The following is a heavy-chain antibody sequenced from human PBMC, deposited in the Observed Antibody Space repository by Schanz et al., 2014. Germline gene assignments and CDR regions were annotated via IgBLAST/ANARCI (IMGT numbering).Heavy chain of an antibody. D-gene: IGHD3-10*01. CDR1: GFTFSSYG. CDR3: AKYRGYYRVSGSYRELEY. Sequence: EVQLMESGGGLVKPGGSLRLSCAASGFTFSSYGMNWLRQAPGKGLEWVSGITGASDHIDYAESVKGRFTISRDNSKNTLYLQMNSLRPEDTAVYYCAKYRGYYRVSGSYRELEYWGQGTLVTVSS. V-gene: IGHV3-23*01. J-gene: IGHJ4*02. CDR2: ITGASDHI.